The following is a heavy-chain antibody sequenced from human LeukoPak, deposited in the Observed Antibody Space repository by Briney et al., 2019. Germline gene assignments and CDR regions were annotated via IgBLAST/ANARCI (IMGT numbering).Heavy chain of an antibody. D-gene: IGHD3-10*01. CDR2: IYYSGST. J-gene: IGHJ6*02. CDR1: GGSISSGGYY. V-gene: IGHV4-31*03. CDR3: ARFNMVRGYYYYYGMDV. Sequence: SETLSLTCTVSGGSISSGGYYWSWIRQHPGKGLEWIGYIYYSGSTYYNPSLKSRVTISVDTSKNQFSLKLSSVTAADTAVYYCARFNMVRGYYYYYGMDVWGQGTTVTVSS.